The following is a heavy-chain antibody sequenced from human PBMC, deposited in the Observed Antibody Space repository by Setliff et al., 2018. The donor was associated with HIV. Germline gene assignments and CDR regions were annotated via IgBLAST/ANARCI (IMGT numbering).Heavy chain of an antibody. J-gene: IGHJ5*02. CDR1: GLTFSSYA. Sequence: GGSLRLSCAASGLTFSSYAMTWVRQAPGKGLEWVSAISGSGIGSYYPDSVKGRFTISRDNSKNTLFLQMNSLRAEDTAVYYCAKDRRYYYGSGSYAAETWGQGTLVTVSS. CDR2: ISGSGIGS. D-gene: IGHD3-10*01. V-gene: IGHV3-23*01. CDR3: AKDRRYYYGSGSYAAET.